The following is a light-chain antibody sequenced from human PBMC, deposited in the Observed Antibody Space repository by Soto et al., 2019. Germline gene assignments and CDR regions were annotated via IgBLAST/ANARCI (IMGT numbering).Light chain of an antibody. V-gene: IGKV3-20*01. J-gene: IGKJ5*01. CDR3: QQYGSSIT. CDR2: GAS. Sequence: EVVLTQSPGTLSLSPGERATLSCRASQSVSSTYLAWYQQKPGQAPTLLIYGASNRATGIPDRSSGRGSGTDFALTIRRLEPEDFAVYYCQQYGSSITFGQGTRLEIK. CDR1: QSVSSTY.